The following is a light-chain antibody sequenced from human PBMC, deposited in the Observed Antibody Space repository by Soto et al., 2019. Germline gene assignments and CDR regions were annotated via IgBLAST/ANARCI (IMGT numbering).Light chain of an antibody. J-gene: IGKJ1*01. CDR2: DAS. CDR3: EQNNDYLTWT. V-gene: IGKV1-5*01. CDR1: QSISKW. Sequence: DIQMTQSPSTLSASVGDRVTITCRASQSISKWLAWYQQKPGKAPKVLIFDASILKSGGPSRFSGSGSGTEFSLPISSLRRVDFAAYYCEQNNDYLTWTFGQGTKGEI.